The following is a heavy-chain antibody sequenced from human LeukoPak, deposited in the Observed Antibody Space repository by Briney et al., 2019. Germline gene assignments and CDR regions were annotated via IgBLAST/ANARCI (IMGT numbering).Heavy chain of an antibody. Sequence: ASVKVSSKASGNTFTSVYMNWLRQAPGQWLEWMGIVHSSGGVIKYAQEFQDRVTVTRDPSTSTIYMELSSLRSEDTAVYYCVGSSHQRNWFDPWGQGTLVIVSS. CDR1: GNTFTSVY. J-gene: IGHJ5*02. V-gene: IGHV1-46*01. D-gene: IGHD1-26*01. CDR2: VHSSGGVI. CDR3: VGSSHQRNWFDP.